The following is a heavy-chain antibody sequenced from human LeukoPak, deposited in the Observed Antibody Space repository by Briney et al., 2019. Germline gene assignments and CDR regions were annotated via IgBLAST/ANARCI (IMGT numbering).Heavy chain of an antibody. Sequence: GGSLRLSCSASGFTFSSFWMSWVRQAPGKGLEWVANINQDGSGKYFVDSVKGRFTISRDNAKNSLYLQMNSLRAEDTAVYYCARGVSGEPWGQGTLVTVSS. CDR2: INQDGSGK. J-gene: IGHJ5*02. CDR3: ARGVSGEP. V-gene: IGHV3-7*01. CDR1: GFTFSSFW. D-gene: IGHD1-14*01.